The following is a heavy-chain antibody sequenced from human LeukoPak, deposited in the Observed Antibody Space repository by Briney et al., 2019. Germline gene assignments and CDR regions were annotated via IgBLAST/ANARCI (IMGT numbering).Heavy chain of an antibody. CDR1: GYTFTGYY. J-gene: IGHJ4*02. CDR2: INPNSGGT. CDR3: ALNRLGYCSGGSCYYFDY. V-gene: IGHV1-2*02. D-gene: IGHD2-15*01. Sequence: ASVKVSCKASGYTFTGYYMHWVRQAPGQGLEWMGWINPNSGGTNYAQKFQGRVTMTRDTSISTAYMELSRLRSDDTAMYYCALNRLGYCSGGSCYYFDYWGQGTLVTVSS.